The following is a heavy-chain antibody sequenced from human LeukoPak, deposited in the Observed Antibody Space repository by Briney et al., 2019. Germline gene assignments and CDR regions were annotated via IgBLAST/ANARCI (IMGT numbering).Heavy chain of an antibody. CDR2: IHHGGGGT. J-gene: IGHJ2*01. CDR3: ARQRKSAVGATPFWYLDL. V-gene: IGHV4-34*01. D-gene: IGHD1-26*01. Sequence: PSETLSLTCAVYDGSLSGYYWSWIRQPPGRGLEWIGEIHHGGGGTNYNPSLKSRVTISVDTSKNQFSLKLNSVTAADTAVYYCARQRKSAVGATPFWYLDLWGRGTLVTVSS. CDR1: DGSLSGYY.